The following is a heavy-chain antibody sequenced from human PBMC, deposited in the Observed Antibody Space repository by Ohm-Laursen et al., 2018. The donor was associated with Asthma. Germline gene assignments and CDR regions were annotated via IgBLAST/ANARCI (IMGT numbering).Heavy chain of an antibody. V-gene: IGHV4-39*01. CDR3: ARRNRDRSGYYYVDY. D-gene: IGHD3-22*01. Sequence: TLSLTCTVSGGSISGSSDYYWGWIRQPPGKGLEWIGSIYYSGSTYYHPSFKSRVTISLDTSKNQFSLKLSSVTAADTAVYFCARRNRDRSGYYYVDYWGQGTLVTVSS. CDR2: IYYSGST. J-gene: IGHJ4*02. CDR1: GGSISGSSDYY.